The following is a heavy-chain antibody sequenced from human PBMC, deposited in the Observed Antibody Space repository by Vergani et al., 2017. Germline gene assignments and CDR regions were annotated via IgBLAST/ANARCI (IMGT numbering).Heavy chain of an antibody. J-gene: IGHJ4*02. D-gene: IGHD1-7*01. CDR1: GFTFSSYA. CDR3: ARDLGELELLFYLDY. CDR2: ISSSSSYI. Sequence: EVQLVESGGGLVQPGGSLRLSCAASGFTFSSYAMSWVRQAPGKGLEWVSSISSSSSYIYYADSVKGRFTISRDNAKNSLYLQMNSLRAEDTAVYYCARDLGELELLFYLDYWGQGTLVTVSS. V-gene: IGHV3-21*01.